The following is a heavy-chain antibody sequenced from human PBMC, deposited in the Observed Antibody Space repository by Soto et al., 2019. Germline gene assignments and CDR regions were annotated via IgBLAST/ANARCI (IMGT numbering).Heavy chain of an antibody. CDR2: IRSDGDTT. V-gene: IGHV3-23*04. J-gene: IGHJ4*02. Sequence: DVQLVESGGGLVQPGGSLRLSCAASGFTFSSNGMNWVRQAPGKGLEWVSGIRSDGDTTYNADSVKGRFTVSIDTSKNTVYLQMNSLRVEDTAIYYCAKGKGVGATPDGANCWGQGTLVTVSS. D-gene: IGHD1-26*01. CDR3: AKGKGVGATPDGANC. CDR1: GFTFSSNG.